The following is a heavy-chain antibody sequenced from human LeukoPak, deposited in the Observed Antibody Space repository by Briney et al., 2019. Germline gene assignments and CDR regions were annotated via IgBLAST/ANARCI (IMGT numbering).Heavy chain of an antibody. CDR1: GGSFSGYY. J-gene: IGHJ4*02. D-gene: IGHD1-26*01. V-gene: IGHV4-34*01. Sequence: SETPSLTCAVYGGSFSGYYWSWIRQPPGKGLEWIGEINHSGSTNYNPSLKSRVTLSVDTSKNQFSLKLSSVTAADTAVYYCARGLLPALDYWGQGTLVTVSS. CDR3: ARGLLPALDY. CDR2: INHSGST.